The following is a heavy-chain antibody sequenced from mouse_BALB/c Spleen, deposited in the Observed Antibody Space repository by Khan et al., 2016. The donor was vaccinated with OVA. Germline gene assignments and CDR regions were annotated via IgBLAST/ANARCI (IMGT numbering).Heavy chain of an antibody. V-gene: IGHV2-2*02. CDR3: ARNYDSDEGLAY. CDR1: GFSLTSYG. Sequence: QVQLKESGPGLVQPSQSLSITCTVSGFSLTSYGVHWVRQSPGKGLEWLGVIWSGGSTDYNAAFISSMRISKDNSKSQVFLKMNSLQANDTAIYYCARNYDSDEGLAYWGQGTLVTVSA. D-gene: IGHD2-4*01. J-gene: IGHJ3*01. CDR2: IWSGGST.